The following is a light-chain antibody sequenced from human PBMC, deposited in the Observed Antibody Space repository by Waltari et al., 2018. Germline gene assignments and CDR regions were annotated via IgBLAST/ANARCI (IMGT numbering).Light chain of an antibody. CDR3: QQYNRWPPIT. Sequence: VVLTPSPATMSVSPGESAIIYCRASQRVSSNLAWYQQKPGQAPRLLIYDASTRASSIPARFRGSGSGTEFTLTINNLQSEDSATYYCQQYNRWPPITFGQGTRLDIK. CDR2: DAS. J-gene: IGKJ5*01. V-gene: IGKV3-15*01. CDR1: QRVSSN.